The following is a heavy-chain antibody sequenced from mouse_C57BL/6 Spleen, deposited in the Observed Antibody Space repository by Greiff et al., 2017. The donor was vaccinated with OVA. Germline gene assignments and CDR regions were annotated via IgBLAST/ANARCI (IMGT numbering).Heavy chain of an antibody. CDR3: TWSPFPDYAMDY. Sequence: DVQLQESGTVLARPGASVKMSCKTSGYTFTSYWMHWVKQRPGQGLEWIGAIYPGNSDTSYNQKFKGKAKLTAVTSASTAYMELSSLTNEDSAVYYCTWSPFPDYAMDYWGQGTSVTVSS. CDR2: IYPGNSDT. CDR1: GYTFTSYW. V-gene: IGHV1-5*01. J-gene: IGHJ4*01.